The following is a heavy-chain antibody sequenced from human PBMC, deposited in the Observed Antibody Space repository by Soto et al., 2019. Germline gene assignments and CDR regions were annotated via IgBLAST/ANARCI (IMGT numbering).Heavy chain of an antibody. V-gene: IGHV4-4*07. CDR3: ARGQRFSDWFDP. D-gene: IGHD3-3*01. J-gene: IGHJ5*02. Sequence: AETLSLTCAVTGGTLSGYYWTWVRQSAGGGLEWIGRIYSSGSTNYNPSLKSRVTISLDTSMSHFSLRLRSVSAADTAVYYCARGQRFSDWFDPWGQGTLVTVSS. CDR2: IYSSGST. CDR1: GGTLSGYY.